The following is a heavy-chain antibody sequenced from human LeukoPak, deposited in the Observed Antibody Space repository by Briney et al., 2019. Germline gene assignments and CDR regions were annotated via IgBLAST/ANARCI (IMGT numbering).Heavy chain of an antibody. J-gene: IGHJ3*02. D-gene: IGHD2-15*01. CDR3: AREAVVVAAPDAFDI. CDR1: GGSISSGDYY. V-gene: IGHV4-30-4*08. CDR2: IYYSGST. Sequence: SQTLSPTCTVSGGSISSGDYYWSWIRQPPGKGLEWIGYIYYSGSTYYNPSLKSRVTISVDTSKNQFSLKLSSVTAADTAVYYCAREAVVVAAPDAFDIWGQGTMVTVSS.